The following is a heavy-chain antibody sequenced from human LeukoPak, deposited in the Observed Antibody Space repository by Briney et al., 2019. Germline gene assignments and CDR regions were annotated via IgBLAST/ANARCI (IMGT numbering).Heavy chain of an antibody. Sequence: GGSLRLSCAASGFTFSDYYMSWIRQAPGKGLEWVSYISSSGSTIYYADPVKGRFTISRDNAKNSLYLQMNSLRAEDTAVYYCARFVSQDAFDIWGQGTMVTVSS. CDR2: ISSSGSTI. CDR1: GFTFSDYY. CDR3: ARFVSQDAFDI. V-gene: IGHV3-11*04. J-gene: IGHJ3*02.